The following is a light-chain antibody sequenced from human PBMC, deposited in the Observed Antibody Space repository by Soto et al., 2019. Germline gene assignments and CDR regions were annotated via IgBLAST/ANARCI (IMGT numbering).Light chain of an antibody. CDR1: QSVSSSY. Sequence: EIVLTQSPGTLSLSPGERATLSCSASQSVSSSYLAWYQQKPGQAPRLLIHGASSRATGIPDRFSGSGSGTDFTLTISRLEPEDFAVYYCQQYGSSRTFGQGTKVEIK. CDR2: GAS. J-gene: IGKJ1*01. CDR3: QQYGSSRT. V-gene: IGKV3-20*01.